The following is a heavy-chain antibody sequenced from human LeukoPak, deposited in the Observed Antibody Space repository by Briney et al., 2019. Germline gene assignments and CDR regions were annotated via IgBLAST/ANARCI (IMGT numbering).Heavy chain of an antibody. J-gene: IGHJ4*02. V-gene: IGHV3-7*01. CDR3: ARDRDGDVQGDY. D-gene: IGHD4-17*01. CDR2: IKQDGSEK. CDR1: GFTFTRYW. Sequence: GGSLRLSCAASGFTFTRYWMSWVRQAPGKGLEWVANIKQDGSEKHYVDSVKGRFTISRDNAKNSLYLQMNSLRAEDTAVYYCARDRDGDVQGDYWGQGTLSPSPQ.